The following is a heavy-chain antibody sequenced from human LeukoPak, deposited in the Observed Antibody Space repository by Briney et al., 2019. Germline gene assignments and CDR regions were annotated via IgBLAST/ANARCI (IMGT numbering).Heavy chain of an antibody. V-gene: IGHV4-61*01. Sequence: SETLSLTCTVSGGSVTTGRYYWSWIRQSPGEGLEWIGYISYRGTTNYNPSLKSRIAISVDTSKNQFSLKVISVTAADTAVYYCVREHDWGDFDYWGQGTLVTVSS. J-gene: IGHJ4*02. D-gene: IGHD3-9*01. CDR2: ISYRGTT. CDR1: GGSVTTGRYY. CDR3: VREHDWGDFDY.